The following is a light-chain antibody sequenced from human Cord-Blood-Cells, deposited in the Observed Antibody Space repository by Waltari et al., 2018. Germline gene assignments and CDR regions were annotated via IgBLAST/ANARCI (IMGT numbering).Light chain of an antibody. CDR1: QGISSY. V-gene: IGKV1-8*01. Sequence: IRLNQSSSSFSASTEVRVTVTCRASQGISSYLAWYQQKPGKAPKLLIYAASTLQSGVPSRFSGSRSGTDFTLTISCLQSEDFATYYCQQYYSYPRTFGQGTKVEIK. CDR2: AAS. CDR3: QQYYSYPRT. J-gene: IGKJ1*01.